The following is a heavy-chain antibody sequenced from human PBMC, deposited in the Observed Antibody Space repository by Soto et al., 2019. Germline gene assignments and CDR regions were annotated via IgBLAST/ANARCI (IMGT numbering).Heavy chain of an antibody. CDR1: DYSINSDKYY. J-gene: IGHJ4*02. V-gene: IGHV4-39*01. Sequence: PSETLSLTCSVPDYSINSDKYYWGWIRQPPGKGLEWIGSIYYRGNAYYNPSLQTRVTISLDKSKSQFSLKLNSVTAADSAVYFCARLEGLATISYYFDFWGPGALVTVSS. D-gene: IGHD3-9*01. CDR2: IYYRGNA. CDR3: ARLEGLATISYYFDF.